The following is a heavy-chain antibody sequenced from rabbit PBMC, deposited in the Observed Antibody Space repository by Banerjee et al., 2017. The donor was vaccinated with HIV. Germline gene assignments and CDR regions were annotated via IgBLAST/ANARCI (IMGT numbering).Heavy chain of an antibody. V-gene: IGHV1S45*01. CDR1: GFDFSSYYM. J-gene: IGHJ4*01. Sequence: QEQLKESGGGLVQPGGSLKLSCKASGFDFSSYYMNWVRQAPGKGLEWIACIYAGSSGTTYYASWAKGRFTISKTSSTTVTLQMTSLTAADTATYFCARDGNLWGQGTLVTVS. D-gene: IGHD4-2*01. CDR2: IYAGSSGTT. CDR3: ARDGNL.